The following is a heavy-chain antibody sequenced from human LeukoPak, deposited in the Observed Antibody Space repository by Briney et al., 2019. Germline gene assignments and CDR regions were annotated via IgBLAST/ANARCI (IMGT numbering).Heavy chain of an antibody. J-gene: IGHJ3*02. CDR2: ISSSSSTI. CDR3: ARDLEDFWSSGAFDI. V-gene: IGHV3-48*01. D-gene: IGHD3-3*01. Sequence: GGSLRLSCAASGFTFSSYSMNRVRQAPGKGLEWVSYISSSSSTIYYADSVKGRFTISRDNAKNSLYLQMNSLRAEDTAVYYCARDLEDFWSSGAFDIWGQGTMVTVSS. CDR1: GFTFSSYS.